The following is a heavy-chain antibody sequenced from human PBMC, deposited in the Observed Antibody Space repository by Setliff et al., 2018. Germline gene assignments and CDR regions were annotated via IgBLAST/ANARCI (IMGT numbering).Heavy chain of an antibody. V-gene: IGHV4-4*07. Sequence: PSETLSLTCTVSGGSISNYYRSWIRQPAGKGLEWIGRIYTSGSTNYNPSLKSRVTMSVDTSKNQFSLKLSSVTAADTAVYYCARKGISALSGAFDMWGQGTMVTV. D-gene: IGHD1-26*01. CDR2: IYTSGST. CDR3: ARKGISALSGAFDM. CDR1: GGSISNYY. J-gene: IGHJ3*02.